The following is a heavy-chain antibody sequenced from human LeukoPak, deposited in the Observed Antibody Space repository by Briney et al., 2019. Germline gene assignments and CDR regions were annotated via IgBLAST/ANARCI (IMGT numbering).Heavy chain of an antibody. J-gene: IGHJ6*02. Sequence: ASVKVSCKASGYTFTSYDINWVRQATGQGLEWMGRINPNSGGTNYAQKFQGRVTMTRDTSTSTVYMELSSLRSEDTAVYYCAREPHYYDSYYGMDVWGQGTTVTVSS. CDR1: GYTFTSYD. D-gene: IGHD3-22*01. CDR2: INPNSGGT. V-gene: IGHV1-2*06. CDR3: AREPHYYDSYYGMDV.